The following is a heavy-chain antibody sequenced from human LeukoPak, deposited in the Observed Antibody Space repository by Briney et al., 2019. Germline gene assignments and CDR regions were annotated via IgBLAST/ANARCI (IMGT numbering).Heavy chain of an antibody. V-gene: IGHV1-69*08. J-gene: IGHJ4*02. CDR1: GGTFSSYT. Sequence: SVKVSCKASGGTFSSYTISWVRQAPGQGLEWMGGIIPMQGTPNYAQKFQDRVTISADKSTTTVYMALSSLRYEDTAMYYCARESVAGGFEYWGQGTLVTVSS. CDR2: IIPMQGTP. CDR3: ARESVAGGFEY. D-gene: IGHD6-19*01.